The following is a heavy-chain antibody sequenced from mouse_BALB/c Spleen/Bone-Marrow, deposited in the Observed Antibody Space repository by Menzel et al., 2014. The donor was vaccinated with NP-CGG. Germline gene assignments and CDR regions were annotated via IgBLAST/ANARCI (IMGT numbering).Heavy chain of an antibody. V-gene: IGHV1S53*02. CDR1: GYTFTDHA. Sequence: QVQLKESDAELVKPGASVKIPCKASGYTFTDHAIHWVKQKPEQGLEWIGYISPGNGDIKYNEKFKGKATLTADKSSSTAYMQLSGLTSEDSAVYICRRSVGNPFDHWGQGTTLTVSS. CDR3: RRSVGNPFDH. J-gene: IGHJ2*01. CDR2: ISPGNGDI. D-gene: IGHD2-1*01.